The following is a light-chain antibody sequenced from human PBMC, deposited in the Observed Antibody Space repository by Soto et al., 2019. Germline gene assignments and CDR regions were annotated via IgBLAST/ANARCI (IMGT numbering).Light chain of an antibody. Sequence: QSVLTQPPSVSGAPGQRVTVSCTGSSSNIGAGYDVHWYQQLPGTAPKLLIYGNNNRPSGVPDRFSGSKSGTSASLAITGLQAEDEADYYCLSYDGSLSDKVFGGGTKLTVL. CDR1: SSNIGAGYD. CDR2: GNN. V-gene: IGLV1-40*01. CDR3: LSYDGSLSDKV. J-gene: IGLJ2*01.